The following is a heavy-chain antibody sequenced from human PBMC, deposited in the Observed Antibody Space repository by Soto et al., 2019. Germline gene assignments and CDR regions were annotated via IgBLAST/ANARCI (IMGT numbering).Heavy chain of an antibody. V-gene: IGHV3-23*01. D-gene: IGHD3-22*01. CDR3: AKSPYYYDSSGYLSY. J-gene: IGHJ4*02. Sequence: EVQLLESGGGLVQPGGSLRLSCAASGFTFSSYAMSWVRQAPGKGLEWVSAISGSGGSTYYADSVKGRFTISRDNSKNTPYLQMNSLRAEDTAVYYCAKSPYYYDSSGYLSYWGQGTLVTVSS. CDR1: GFTFSSYA. CDR2: ISGSGGST.